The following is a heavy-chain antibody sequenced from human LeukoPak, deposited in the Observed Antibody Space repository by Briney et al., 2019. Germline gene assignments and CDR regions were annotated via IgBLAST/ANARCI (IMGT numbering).Heavy chain of an antibody. D-gene: IGHD3-10*01. CDR1: GFGFSNYL. CDR2: IKEDGSVI. V-gene: IGHV3-7*01. J-gene: IGHJ4*02. CDR3: ATGRWFGEFAGSAFED. Sequence: GGSLRLSCLGSGFGFSNYLMTWLPQAPGEGLEWVANIKEDGSVIYYADSVKGRFTISRDNAKNSVYLQMNSLRVEDTALYYCATGRWFGEFAGSAFEDWGQGTLVTVSS.